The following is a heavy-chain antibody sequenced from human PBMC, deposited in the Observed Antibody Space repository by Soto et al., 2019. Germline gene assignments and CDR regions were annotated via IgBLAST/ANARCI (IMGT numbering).Heavy chain of an antibody. CDR1: GAPSTSST. D-gene: IGHD2-15*01. CDR2: IYHSGST. J-gene: IGHJ4*02. Sequence: QVHFRERAQGLVNPPEPLPLPSLVPGAPSTSSTWAWTRHPPGRGREWIGNIYHSGSTNNSPSLKSRVTISVDTSKNQFSLKLTSVTAADTAVYSCARHYCRGGSCYLDYWGQGTLVTVSS. V-gene: IGHV4-59*08. CDR3: ARHYCRGGSCYLDY.